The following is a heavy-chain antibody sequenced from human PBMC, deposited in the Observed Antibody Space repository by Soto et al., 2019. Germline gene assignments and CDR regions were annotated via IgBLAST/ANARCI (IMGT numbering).Heavy chain of an antibody. Sequence: EVQLLESGGGLVQPGGSLRLSCAASGFTFSSYAMTWVRQAPGKGLEWVSAISGSGGSTYYADSVKGRFTISRHNYQNTLHLHMNSMRHDDTAVYYSALLVVAASTAAFDIWGPYTILTVSS. D-gene: IGHD2-15*01. J-gene: IGHJ3*02. CDR3: ALLVVAASTAAFDI. CDR1: GFTFSSYA. V-gene: IGHV3-23*01. CDR2: ISGSGGST.